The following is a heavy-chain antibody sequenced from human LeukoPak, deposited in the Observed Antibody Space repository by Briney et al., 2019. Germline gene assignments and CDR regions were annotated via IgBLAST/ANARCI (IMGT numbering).Heavy chain of an antibody. CDR2: ISSSGSTT. V-gene: IGHV3-11*01. CDR1: GFTFSDYY. D-gene: IGHD5-18*01. CDR3: ARVLYSYGSAAGFDY. J-gene: IGHJ4*02. Sequence: GGSLRLSCAASGFTFSDYYMSWIRQAPGKGLEWVSSISSSGSTTYYADSVKGRFTISRDNAKNSLYLQMNSLRAEDTAVYYCARVLYSYGSAAGFDYWGQGTLVTVSS.